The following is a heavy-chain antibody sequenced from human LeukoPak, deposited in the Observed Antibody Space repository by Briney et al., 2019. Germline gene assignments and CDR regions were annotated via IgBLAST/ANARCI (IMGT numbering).Heavy chain of an antibody. V-gene: IGHV3-30*03. CDR3: ASLTMVRGRPDY. D-gene: IGHD3-10*01. CDR2: ISYDGGNK. Sequence: GRSLRLSCAASGFTFSSYGMHWVRQAPGKGLEWVAVISYDGGNKYYADSVKGRFTISRDNSKNTLYLQMNSLRAEDTAVYYCASLTMVRGRPDYWGQGTLVTVSS. CDR1: GFTFSSYG. J-gene: IGHJ4*02.